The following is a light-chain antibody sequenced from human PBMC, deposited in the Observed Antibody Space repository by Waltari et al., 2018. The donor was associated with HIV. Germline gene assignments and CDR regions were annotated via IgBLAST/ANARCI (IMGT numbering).Light chain of an antibody. CDR3: CSYAGSYPSV. CDR1: SSDVGRYNY. V-gene: IGLV2-11*01. J-gene: IGLJ1*01. Sequence: QSALTQPRSVSGSPGQSVTIPCTGTSSDVGRYNYVSWYQHHPGKAPKLMIYDVSKRPSGVPDRFSGSKSGNTASLTITGLQAEDEAAYYCCSYAGSYPSVFGAGTEVTVL. CDR2: DVS.